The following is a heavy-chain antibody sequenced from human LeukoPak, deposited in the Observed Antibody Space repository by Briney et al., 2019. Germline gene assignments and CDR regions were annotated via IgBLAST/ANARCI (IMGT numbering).Heavy chain of an antibody. CDR1: GYTFTSYG. CDR2: ISAYNGNT. J-gene: IGHJ4*02. D-gene: IGHD6-13*01. CDR3: ARVPSRGIAAAGTY. Sequence: ASVKVSCKASGYTFTSYGISWVRQAPGQGLEWMGWISAYNGNTNYAQKLQGRVTMTTDTSTSTAYMELRSLRSDDAAVYYCARVPSRGIAAAGTYWGQGTLVTVSS. V-gene: IGHV1-18*01.